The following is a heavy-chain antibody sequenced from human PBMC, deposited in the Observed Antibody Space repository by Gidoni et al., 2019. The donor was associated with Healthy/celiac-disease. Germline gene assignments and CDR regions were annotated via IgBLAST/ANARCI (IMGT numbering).Heavy chain of an antibody. J-gene: IGHJ3*02. V-gene: IGHV1-46*01. Sequence: QVQLVQSGAEVKKPGASVKVSCKASGYTFTSYYMHWVRQAPGQGLEWMGIINPSGGSTSYAQKFQGRVTMTRDTSTSTVYMELSSLRSEDTAVYYCARSYSSSWYGGAFDIWGQGTMVTVFS. CDR3: ARSYSSSWYGGAFDI. CDR2: INPSGGST. D-gene: IGHD6-13*01. CDR1: GYTFTSYY.